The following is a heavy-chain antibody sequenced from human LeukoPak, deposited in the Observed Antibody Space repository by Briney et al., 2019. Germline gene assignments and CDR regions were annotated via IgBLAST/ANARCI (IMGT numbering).Heavy chain of an antibody. CDR2: INTYNGNT. CDR1: GYTFTSYG. CDR3: ARTAELDY. J-gene: IGHJ4*02. Sequence: ASVKVSCKASGYTFTSYGISWVRQAPGQGLEWMGWINTYNGNTISAQKLQGRVTMTTDTSTRTAYMELRSLRSDDTAMYYCARTAELDYWGQGTLVTVSS. D-gene: IGHD2-21*02. V-gene: IGHV1-18*01.